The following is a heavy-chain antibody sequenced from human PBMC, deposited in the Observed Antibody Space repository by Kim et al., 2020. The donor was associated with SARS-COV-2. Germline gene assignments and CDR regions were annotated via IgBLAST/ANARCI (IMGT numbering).Heavy chain of an antibody. Sequence: ADSVRGRFTVSRDKDKNTVYLHMNSMTAEDTAVYYCAREDSAKWYFFDSWGQGTLVTVSS. CDR3: AREDSAKWYFFDS. D-gene: IGHD2-15*01. V-gene: IGHV3-74*01. J-gene: IGHJ4*02.